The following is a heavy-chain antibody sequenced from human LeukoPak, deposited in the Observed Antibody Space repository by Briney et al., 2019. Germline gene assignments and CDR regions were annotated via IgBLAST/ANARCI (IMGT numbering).Heavy chain of an antibody. J-gene: IGHJ6*02. D-gene: IGHD5-18*01. CDR1: LFTFSSYT. V-gene: IGHV3-21*01. CDR3: ARDETHTAKLEASGMDV. CDR2: ISGSSSYR. Sequence: GGSQRLSCAASLFTFSSYTMNWVRQAPGKGLEWVSSISGSSSYRYYADSVKGRFAISRDNAKNSLYLQMNSLRAEDTAVYYCARDETHTAKLEASGMDVWGQGTTVTVSS.